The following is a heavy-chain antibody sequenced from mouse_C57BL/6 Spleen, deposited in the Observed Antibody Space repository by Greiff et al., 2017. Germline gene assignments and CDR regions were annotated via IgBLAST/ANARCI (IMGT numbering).Heavy chain of an antibody. CDR2: IDPEDGAT. D-gene: IGHD1-1*01. CDR1: GFNIKDYS. Sequence: EVKLMESGAELVKPGASVKLSCTASGFNIKDYSMHWVKQRTEQGLAWIGRIDPEDGATKYAPKFQGKATMTADTSSNTAYLQLSSLTSEDTAVYYCARSRYYYGSSYAMDYWGQGTSVTVSS. J-gene: IGHJ4*01. V-gene: IGHV14-2*01. CDR3: ARSRYYYGSSYAMDY.